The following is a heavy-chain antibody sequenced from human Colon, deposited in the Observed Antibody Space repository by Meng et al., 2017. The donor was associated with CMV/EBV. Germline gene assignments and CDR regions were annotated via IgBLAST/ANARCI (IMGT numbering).Heavy chain of an antibody. V-gene: IGHV4-4*02. Sequence: RMRDSSPGTGKPSGTLSLTCSVSGAAISSDNWWTWVRQPPGKGLEWIGEIYHSGTTNYNPSLKSRVTISVDKSKNQVSLNLSSVTAADTAVYFCAKIPLGYSLSPLVGLDPWGQGTLVTVSS. CDR2: IYHSGTT. J-gene: IGHJ5*02. D-gene: IGHD5-18*01. CDR3: AKIPLGYSLSPLVGLDP. CDR1: GAAISSDNW.